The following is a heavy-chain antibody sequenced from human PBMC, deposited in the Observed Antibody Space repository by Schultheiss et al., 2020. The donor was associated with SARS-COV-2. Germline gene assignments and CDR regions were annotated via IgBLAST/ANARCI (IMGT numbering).Heavy chain of an antibody. Sequence: GGSLRLSCAASGFTFSSYAMHWVRQAPGKGLEWVAVISYDGSNKYYADSVKGRFTISGDNSKNTLYLQMNSLRAEDTAVYYCARDPLDYYDSLGAFDIWGQGTMVT. CDR2: ISYDGSNK. CDR3: ARDPLDYYDSLGAFDI. J-gene: IGHJ3*02. V-gene: IGHV3-30*04. CDR1: GFTFSSYA. D-gene: IGHD3-22*01.